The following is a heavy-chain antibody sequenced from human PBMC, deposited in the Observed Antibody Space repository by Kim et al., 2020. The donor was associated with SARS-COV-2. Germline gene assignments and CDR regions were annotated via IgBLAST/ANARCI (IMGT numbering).Heavy chain of an antibody. CDR1: GFTFSSYA. Sequence: GGSLRLSCAASGFTFSSYAMSWVRQAPGKGLEWVSAISGSGGSTYYADSVKGRFTISRDNSKNTLYLQMNSLRAEDTAVYYCAKDPPLGNMIVVAPSYWGQGTLVTVSS. CDR2: ISGSGGST. V-gene: IGHV3-23*01. CDR3: AKDPPLGNMIVVAPSY. J-gene: IGHJ4*02. D-gene: IGHD3-22*01.